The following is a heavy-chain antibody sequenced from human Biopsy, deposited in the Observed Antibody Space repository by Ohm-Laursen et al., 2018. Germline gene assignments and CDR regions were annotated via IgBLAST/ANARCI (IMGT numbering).Heavy chain of an antibody. V-gene: IGHV4-34*01. CDR2: INHSGRT. CDR3: VRGVDYYDPYHYYALDD. CDR1: GESFNGYY. D-gene: IGHD3-22*01. J-gene: IGHJ6*02. Sequence: SETLSLTCAVYGESFNGYYWSWIRQTPGKGLEWIGEINHSGRTNYNPSLKSRVTISVDTSKNQFSLKERSVTAADTAVYYCVRGVDYYDPYHYYALDDWGQGKTVTVSS.